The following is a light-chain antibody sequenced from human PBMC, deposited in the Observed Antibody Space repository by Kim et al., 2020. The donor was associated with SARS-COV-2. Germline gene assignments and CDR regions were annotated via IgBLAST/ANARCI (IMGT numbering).Light chain of an antibody. CDR2: WAS. J-gene: IGKJ2*02. CDR1: QSVLSSSRNKNY. V-gene: IGKV4-1*01. Sequence: DIVMTQSPDSLAVSLGERATINCKSSQSVLSSSRNKNYLAWYQQKPGQPPKLLIYWASTRESGVPERFSGSGSGTDFTLSISSLQADDVAVYYCQQYYGSPCTFGQGTKLEI. CDR3: QQYYGSPCT.